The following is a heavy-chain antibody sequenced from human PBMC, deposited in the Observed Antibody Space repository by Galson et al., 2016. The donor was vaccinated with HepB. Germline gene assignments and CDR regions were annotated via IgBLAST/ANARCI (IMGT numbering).Heavy chain of an antibody. Sequence: SETLSLTCLVSGASVSSSGFYWSWIRQPPGKTLEWIGYIDYSGRGNSRPSLKDRVTISIDRSKNQFSLKLISVIAADTAVYYCVSQVEDSSGLLDNWGQGTLVTVSS. D-gene: IGHD6-25*01. CDR1: GASVSSSGFY. CDR3: VSQVEDSSGLLDN. V-gene: IGHV4-61*08. CDR2: IDYSGRG. J-gene: IGHJ4*02.